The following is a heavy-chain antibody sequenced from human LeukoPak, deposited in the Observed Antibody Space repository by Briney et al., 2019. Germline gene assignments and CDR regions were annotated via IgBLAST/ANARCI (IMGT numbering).Heavy chain of an antibody. J-gene: IGHJ4*02. Sequence: PSETLSLTCAVYGGSFSGYYWSWIRQPPGKGLEWIGEINHSGSTNYNPSLKSRVTISVDTSKNQFSLKLSSVTAADTAVYYCASGRFLRCDYWGQGTLVTVSS. V-gene: IGHV4-34*01. CDR3: ASGRFLRCDY. CDR2: INHSGST. D-gene: IGHD4-17*01. CDR1: GGSFSGYY.